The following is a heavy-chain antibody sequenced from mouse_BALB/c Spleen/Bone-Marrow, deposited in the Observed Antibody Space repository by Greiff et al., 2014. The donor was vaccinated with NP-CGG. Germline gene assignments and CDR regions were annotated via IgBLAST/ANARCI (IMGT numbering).Heavy chain of an antibody. J-gene: IGHJ3*01. CDR2: IDPETGGT. CDR3: TRLDSSGYGAY. Sequence: QVQLQQSGAELVRPGASVTLSCKASGYTFTDYEMHWLKQTPVHGLEWIGAIDPETGGTAYYQKFKGRATLTTDKSSSTAYMELRSLTSEDSAVYYCTRLDSSGYGAYWGQGTLVTVSA. V-gene: IGHV1-15*01. CDR1: GYTFTDYE. D-gene: IGHD3-2*01.